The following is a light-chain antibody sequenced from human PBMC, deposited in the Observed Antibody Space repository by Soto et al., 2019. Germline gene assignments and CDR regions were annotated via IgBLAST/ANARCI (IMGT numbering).Light chain of an antibody. CDR2: EVT. CDR1: RRDVGGYNY. Sequence: QSALAHPASVSGSPGQSITISCTGTRRDVGGYNYVSWYQQYPGKSPKLFIYEVTHRPSGVSNRFSGSKSGNTASLTISGLQAEDEADYYCSSYTISNTLPFVFGTGTKV. CDR3: SSYTISNTLPFV. J-gene: IGLJ1*01. V-gene: IGLV2-14*01.